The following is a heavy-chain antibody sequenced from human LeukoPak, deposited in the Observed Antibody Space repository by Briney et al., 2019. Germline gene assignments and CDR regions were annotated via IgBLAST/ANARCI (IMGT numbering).Heavy chain of an antibody. CDR2: INHSGST. Sequence: SETLSLTCAVYGGSFSGYYWSWIRQPPGKGLEWIGEINHSGSTNYNPSLKSRVTISVDTSKNQFSLKLSSVTAADTAVYYCARLGGYSYGYRYFDYWGQGTLVTVSS. CDR1: GGSFSGYY. J-gene: IGHJ4*02. CDR3: ARLGGYSYGYRYFDY. D-gene: IGHD5-18*01. V-gene: IGHV4-34*01.